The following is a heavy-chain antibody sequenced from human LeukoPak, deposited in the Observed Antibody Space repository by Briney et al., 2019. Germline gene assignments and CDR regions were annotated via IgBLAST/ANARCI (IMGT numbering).Heavy chain of an antibody. J-gene: IGHJ4*02. Sequence: GGSLRLSCAASGFTFSSYWMHWVRQAPGKGLVWVSRINSDGSSTSYADSVKGRFTISRDNAKNTLYLQMNSLRAEDTAVYYCANTPRLRTPPNFDYWGQGTLVTVSS. CDR1: GFTFSSYW. D-gene: IGHD4-17*01. V-gene: IGHV3-74*01. CDR3: ANTPRLRTPPNFDY. CDR2: INSDGSST.